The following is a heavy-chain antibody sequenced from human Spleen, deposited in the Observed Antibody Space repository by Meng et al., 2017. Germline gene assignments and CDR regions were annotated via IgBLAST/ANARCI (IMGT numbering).Heavy chain of an antibody. CDR2: INPDNGST. Sequence: GTEVKNPGASVQVSCKVCGYSFTAYYILWGRRSPGQGLEWRGGINPDNGSTNYAQNFEGRASMTSDTSISTAYMKLSRLRSNDRAVYYCARVEHIIGNYGGDNWGQGTLVTVSS. J-gene: IGHJ4*02. V-gene: IGHV1-2*02. D-gene: IGHD1-20*01. CDR1: GYSFTAYY. CDR3: ARVEHIIGNYGGDN.